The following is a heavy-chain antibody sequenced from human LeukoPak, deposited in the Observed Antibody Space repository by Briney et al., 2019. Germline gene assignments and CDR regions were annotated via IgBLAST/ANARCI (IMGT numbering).Heavy chain of an antibody. Sequence: GGCLTLSCAPSGLTFSNYGMHWVSQAPGKGLEWVAFIWYDGSNKYYVDSVKCLFNISRDNSKNTLYLQMNSLRAEDTAVYYCARDPMVRGTRYYFDYWGQGTLVTVSS. J-gene: IGHJ4*02. CDR1: GLTFSNYG. CDR3: ARDPMVRGTRYYFDY. CDR2: IWYDGSNK. D-gene: IGHD3-10*01. V-gene: IGHV3-33*01.